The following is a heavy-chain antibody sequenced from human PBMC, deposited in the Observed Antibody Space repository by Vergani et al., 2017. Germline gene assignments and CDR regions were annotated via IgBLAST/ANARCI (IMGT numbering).Heavy chain of an antibody. J-gene: IGHJ6*02. V-gene: IGHV3-21*06. Sequence: VQLVESGGGLVKPGGSLRLSCAASGFTFSDFSMSWVRQAPGKGLEWVAFIGSSGPYINYADSVKGRFIISRDNTNNSLFLQLRSLRAEDTAVYYCARDSGAPRYSYGSDYYYYGMDVWGQGTTVTVSS. CDR3: ARDSGAPRYSYGSDYYYYGMDV. CDR1: GFTFSDFS. D-gene: IGHD5-18*01. CDR2: IGSSGPYI.